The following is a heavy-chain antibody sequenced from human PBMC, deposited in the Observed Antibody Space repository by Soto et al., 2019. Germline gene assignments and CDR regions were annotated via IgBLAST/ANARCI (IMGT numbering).Heavy chain of an antibody. CDR3: ARDLWVEPELYYYGMDV. D-gene: IGHD1-1*01. Sequence: SETLSLTCTVPGDSISTADYYWSWIRQTPGKGLEWIGHIFYSGTTYYNPSLKSRLTISVDTSKNHFSLRLTSVTAADTAVYYCARDLWVEPELYYYGMDVWGQGTTVTVSS. CDR2: IFYSGTT. V-gene: IGHV4-30-4*01. CDR1: GDSISTADYY. J-gene: IGHJ6*02.